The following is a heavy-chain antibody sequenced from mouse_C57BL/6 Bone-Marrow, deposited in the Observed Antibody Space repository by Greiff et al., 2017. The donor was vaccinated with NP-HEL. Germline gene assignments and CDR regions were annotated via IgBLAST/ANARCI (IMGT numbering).Heavy chain of an antibody. CDR1: GYAFTNYL. CDR2: INPGSGGT. D-gene: IGHD3-2*02. Sequence: QVQLQQSGAELVRPGTSVKVSCKASGYAFTNYLIEWVKQRPGQGLEWIGVINPGSGGTNYNEKFKGKATLTADKPSSTAYMQLSSLTSEDSAVYFCLRLRGTYWGQGTLVTVSA. CDR3: LRLRGTY. V-gene: IGHV1-54*01. J-gene: IGHJ3*01.